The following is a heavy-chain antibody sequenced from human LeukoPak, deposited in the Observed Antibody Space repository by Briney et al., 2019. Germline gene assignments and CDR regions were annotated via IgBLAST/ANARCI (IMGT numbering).Heavy chain of an antibody. J-gene: IGHJ3*02. CDR2: IGTAGDT. D-gene: IGHD4-17*01. CDR1: GFTFSSYD. CDR3: ARVGHDYGDYGRAFDI. V-gene: IGHV3-13*01. Sequence: PGGSLRLSCAASGFTFSSYDMHWVRQATGKGLEWVSAIGTAGDTCYPGSVKGRFTISRENAKNSLYLQMNSLRAGDTAVYYCARVGHDYGDYGRAFDIWGQGTMVTVSS.